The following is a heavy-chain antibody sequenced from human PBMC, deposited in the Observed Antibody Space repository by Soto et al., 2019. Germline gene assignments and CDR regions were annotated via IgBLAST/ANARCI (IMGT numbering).Heavy chain of an antibody. D-gene: IGHD4-4*01. Sequence: GGSLRLSCAASGFTFSNAWMNWVRQAPGKGLEWVGRIKSKTDGGTTDYAAPVKGRFTISRDDSKNTLYLQMNSLRAEDTAVYYCARDLGEYSNQPPGFDYWGQGTLVTVSS. J-gene: IGHJ4*02. CDR2: IKSKTDGGTT. CDR1: GFTFSNAW. V-gene: IGHV3-15*07. CDR3: ARDLGEYSNQPPGFDY.